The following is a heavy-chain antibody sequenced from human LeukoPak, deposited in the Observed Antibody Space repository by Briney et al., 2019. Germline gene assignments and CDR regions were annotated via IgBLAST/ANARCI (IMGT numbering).Heavy chain of an antibody. J-gene: IGHJ4*02. D-gene: IGHD3-16*02. Sequence: PGGSPRLSCAASGFTFSAYWMSWVRQAPGKGLEWVANIKPDGSEKYYVDSVKGRFTISRDNARNSLYLQMNSLRAEDTAVYYCAKDYDYVWGSYRSQVNTWGQGTLVTVSS. V-gene: IGHV3-7*03. CDR3: AKDYDYVWGSYRSQVNT. CDR1: GFTFSAYW. CDR2: IKPDGSEK.